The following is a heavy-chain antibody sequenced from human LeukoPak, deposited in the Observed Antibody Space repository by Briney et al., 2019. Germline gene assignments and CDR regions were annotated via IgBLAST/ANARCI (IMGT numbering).Heavy chain of an antibody. J-gene: IGHJ4*02. V-gene: IGHV4-39*01. Sequence: PSETLSLTCTVSGGSISSSSYYWGWIRQPPGKGLEWIGSIYYSGSTYYNPSLKSRVTISVDTSKNQFSLKLSSVTAADTAVYYCARQYGGNYFDYWGQGTLVTVSS. D-gene: IGHD4/OR15-4a*01. CDR3: ARQYGGNYFDY. CDR1: GGSISSSSYY. CDR2: IYYSGST.